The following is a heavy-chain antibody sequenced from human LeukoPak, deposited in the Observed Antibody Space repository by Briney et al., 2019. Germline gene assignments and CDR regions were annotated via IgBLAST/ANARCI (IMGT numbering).Heavy chain of an antibody. V-gene: IGHV4-30-4*01. D-gene: IGHD3-9*01. CDR1: GGSISSGDYY. CDR2: IYYSVST. Sequence: PSETLSLTCTVSGGSISSGDYYWSWIRQPPRKGLEWIGYIYYSVSTYYNPSLKSRVTISVDTSKNQFSLKLSSVTAADTAVYYCARESAQGRYFDWLLSPDYWGQGTLVTVSS. J-gene: IGHJ4*02. CDR3: ARESAQGRYFDWLLSPDY.